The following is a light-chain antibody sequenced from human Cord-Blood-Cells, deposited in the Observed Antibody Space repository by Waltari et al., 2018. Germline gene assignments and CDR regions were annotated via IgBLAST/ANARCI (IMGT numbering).Light chain of an antibody. CDR1: QDINNY. J-gene: IGKJ3*01. CDR3: QQYDNLFT. Sequence: DIQMTQSPSSLSASVGDRVTITCQASQDINNYLNWYQQKPGKAPKLLIYDASNLETGVPSRFSGSGSGTDFTFTISSLQPEDIATYYCQQYDNLFTFGPGTKVEIK. V-gene: IGKV1-33*01. CDR2: DAS.